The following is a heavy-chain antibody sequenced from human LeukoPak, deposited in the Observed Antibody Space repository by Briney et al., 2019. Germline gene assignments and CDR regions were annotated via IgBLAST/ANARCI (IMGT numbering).Heavy chain of an antibody. CDR2: IYYSGST. CDR3: ARDHISIAPTEDFDY. D-gene: IGHD6-13*01. J-gene: IGHJ4*02. CDR1: GGPISSSSYY. V-gene: IGHV4-39*07. Sequence: SETLSLTCTVSGGPISSSSYYWGWIRQPPGKGLEWIGSIYYSGSTYYNPSLKSRVTISVDTSKNQFSLKLSSVTAADTAVYYCARDHISIAPTEDFDYWGQRTLVTVSS.